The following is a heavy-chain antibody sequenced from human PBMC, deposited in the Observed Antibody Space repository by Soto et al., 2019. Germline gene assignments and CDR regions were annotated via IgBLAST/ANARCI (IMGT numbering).Heavy chain of an antibody. J-gene: IGHJ4*02. D-gene: IGHD2-15*01. CDR3: ARDDAGLGYCSGGSCYSFNY. CDR1: GGSISSGDYY. V-gene: IGHV4-30-4*01. CDR2: IYYSGST. Sequence: QVQLQESGPGLVKPSQTLSLTCTVSGGSISSGDYYWSWIRQPPGKGLEWIGYIYYSGSTYYNPSLKSRVTISVDTSKNQFSLKLSSVTAADTAVYYCARDDAGLGYCSGGSCYSFNYWGQGTLVTVSS.